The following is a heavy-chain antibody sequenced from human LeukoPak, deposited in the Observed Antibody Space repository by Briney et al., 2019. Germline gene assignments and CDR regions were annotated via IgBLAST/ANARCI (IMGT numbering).Heavy chain of an antibody. J-gene: IGHJ4*02. D-gene: IGHD5-12*01. CDR1: GFIFGNHW. Sequence: PGGSLRLSCAGSGFIFGNHWMNWVRQTPGKGLEWVANIKQDGSEKYYVDSVKGRFTISRDNAKNSLYLQMSSLRAEDTAVYYCAKTGGYNGNDPIDSWGQGTLVTVSS. CDR2: IKQDGSEK. CDR3: AKTGGYNGNDPIDS. V-gene: IGHV3-7*01.